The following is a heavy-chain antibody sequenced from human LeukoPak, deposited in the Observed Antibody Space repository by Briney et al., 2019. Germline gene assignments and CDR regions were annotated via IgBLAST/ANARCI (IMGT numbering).Heavy chain of an antibody. J-gene: IGHJ4*02. Sequence: ASVKVSCKASGGTFSSYAISWVRQAPGQGLEWMGWINPNSGGTNYAQKFQGRVTMTRDTSISTAYMELSSLRSEDTAVYYCARGVGSRGIAVAGTILWPIPARTRFCYFDYWGQGTLVTVSS. D-gene: IGHD6-19*01. CDR3: ARGVGSRGIAVAGTILWPIPARTRFCYFDY. V-gene: IGHV1-2*02. CDR2: INPNSGGT. CDR1: GGTFSSYA.